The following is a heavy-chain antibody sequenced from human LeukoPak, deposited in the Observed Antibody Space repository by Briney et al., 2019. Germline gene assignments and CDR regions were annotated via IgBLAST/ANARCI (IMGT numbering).Heavy chain of an antibody. CDR2: IRYDGSNI. CDR3: AKGVYRWFGDPMGWFDP. CDR1: GFMFSSYG. Sequence: GGSLRLSCVASGFMFSSYGMHWVRQAPGKGLEWVAFIRYDGSNIYYADSVKGRFTISRDNSKNSLYLQMNSLRTEDTALYYCAKGVYRWFGDPMGWFDPWGQGTLVTVSS. J-gene: IGHJ5*02. V-gene: IGHV3-30*02. D-gene: IGHD3-10*01.